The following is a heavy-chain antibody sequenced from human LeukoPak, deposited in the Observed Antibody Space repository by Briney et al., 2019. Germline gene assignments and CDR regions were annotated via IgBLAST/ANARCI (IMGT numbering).Heavy chain of an antibody. J-gene: IGHJ6*02. CDR2: IYHSGST. CDR1: GYSISSGYY. CDR3: ARDSPPYYYYGMDV. V-gene: IGHV4-38-2*02. Sequence: SETLSLTCTVSGYSISSGYYWGWIRQPPGKGLEWIGSIYHSGSTNYNPSLKSRVTISVDKSKNQFSLKLSSVTAADTAVYYCARDSPPYYYYGMDVWGQGTTVTVSS.